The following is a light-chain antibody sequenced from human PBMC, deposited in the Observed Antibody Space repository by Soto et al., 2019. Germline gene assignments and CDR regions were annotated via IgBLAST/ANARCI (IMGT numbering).Light chain of an antibody. CDR3: KSYAGSNTYV. V-gene: IGLV2-8*01. Sequence: QSVLTQPPSASGSAGQSVTISCTGTKSDIGVYDFVSWYQHHPGKAPRLIIYEVVQRPSGVPDRFSGSKSGNTASLTVSGLQAADEADYLCKSYAGSNTYVFGSGTKVTVL. CDR2: EVV. J-gene: IGLJ1*01. CDR1: KSDIGVYDF.